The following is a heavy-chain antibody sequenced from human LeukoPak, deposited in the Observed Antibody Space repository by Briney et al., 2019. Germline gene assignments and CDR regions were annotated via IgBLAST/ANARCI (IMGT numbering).Heavy chain of an antibody. J-gene: IGHJ4*02. V-gene: IGHV4-34*01. CDR1: GGSFSGYY. CDR3: ARADIVLMVYATPYYFDY. D-gene: IGHD2-8*01. Sequence: SETLSLTCAVYGGSFSGYYWSWIRQPPGKGLEWIGEINHIGSTNYNPSLKSRVTISLDTSKSQFSLKLSSVTAADTAVYYCARADIVLMVYATPYYFDYWGQGTLVTVSS. CDR2: INHIGST.